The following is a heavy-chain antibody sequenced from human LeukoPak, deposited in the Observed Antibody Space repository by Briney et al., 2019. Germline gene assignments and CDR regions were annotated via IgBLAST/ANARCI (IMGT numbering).Heavy chain of an antibody. Sequence: PGRSLRLSCAASGFNFNDYAMHWVRQAPGKGLEWVSGISWNSGTVAYADSVKGRFTISRDNSKKSLYLQMNSLRAEDMALYYCAKASADWYFNLGGRGTLVTVSS. CDR3: AKASADWYFNL. CDR2: ISWNSGTV. V-gene: IGHV3-9*03. D-gene: IGHD2-2*01. CDR1: GFNFNDYA. J-gene: IGHJ2*01.